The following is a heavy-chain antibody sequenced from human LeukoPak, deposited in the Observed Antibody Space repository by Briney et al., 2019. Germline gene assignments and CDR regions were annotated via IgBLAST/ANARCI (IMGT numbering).Heavy chain of an antibody. V-gene: IGHV4-38-2*01. CDR3: ARGGGIAEAPTFDF. CDR2: VFHSGTT. D-gene: IGHD6-19*01. Sequence: SETLSLTCDVSGYSITNHHHWGGIRQPPGRGREWIGNVFHSGTTYYNPSLKSRVTISVDTSKNQFSLKLSSVTAADMAVYYCARGGGIAEAPTFDFWGQGTLVSVSS. CDR1: GYSITNHHH. J-gene: IGHJ4*02.